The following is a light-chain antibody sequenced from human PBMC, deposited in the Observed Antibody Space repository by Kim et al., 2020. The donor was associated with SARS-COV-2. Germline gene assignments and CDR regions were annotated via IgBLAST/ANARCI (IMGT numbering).Light chain of an antibody. CDR2: YDS. J-gene: IGLJ7*01. Sequence: VAPGKTASITSGGNNIGSKSVHWYQQKPGQAPVLVIYYDSDRPAGIPERFSGYNSGNTATLTISRVEAGDEADYYCKVWDSSSDLVFGGGTQLTVL. CDR1: NIGSKS. CDR3: KVWDSSSDLV. V-gene: IGLV3-21*04.